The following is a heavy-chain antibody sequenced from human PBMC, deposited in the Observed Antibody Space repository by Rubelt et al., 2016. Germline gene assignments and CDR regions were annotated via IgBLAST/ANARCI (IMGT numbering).Heavy chain of an antibody. V-gene: IGHV4-34*02. CDR3: ARVRWELNKCFDY. D-gene: IGHD1-26*01. Sequence: QVQLQQWGAGLLKPSETLSLTCAVYGGSFSGYWTWIRQPPGKGLEWIGEINHSGGTNYDPSLKSRVTISLDTSKNQFSLNLNSVTAAYTAVYYCARVRWELNKCFDYWGQGTLVTVSS. CDR1: GGSFSGY. J-gene: IGHJ4*02. CDR2: INHSGGT.